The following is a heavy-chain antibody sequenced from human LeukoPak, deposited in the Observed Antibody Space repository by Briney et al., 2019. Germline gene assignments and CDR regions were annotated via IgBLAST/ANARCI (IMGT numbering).Heavy chain of an antibody. CDR2: IYYSGST. CDR1: GGSISSGGYY. J-gene: IGHJ5*02. CDR3: ARWQGPNMFDP. V-gene: IGHV4-31*03. Sequence: SDTLSLTCNVSGGSISSGGYYWSWIRQHPGKGLEWIGYIYYSGSTYYNPSLKSRVTISVDTSKNQFSLKLSSVTAADTAVYYCARWQGPNMFDPWGQGTLVTVSS.